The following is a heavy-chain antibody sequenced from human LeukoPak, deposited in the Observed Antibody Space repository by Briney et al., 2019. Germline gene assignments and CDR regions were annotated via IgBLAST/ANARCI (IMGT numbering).Heavy chain of an antibody. CDR3: ARKGYCSGGSCYSYVRLDV. J-gene: IGHJ6*04. V-gene: IGHV1-69*06. CDR2: IIPIFGTA. CDR1: GGTFSSYA. Sequence: SVKVSCKASGGTFSSYAISWVRQAPGQGLEWMGGIIPIFGTANYAQKFQGRVTITADKSTSTAYMELSSLRSEDTAVYYCARKGYCSGGSCYSYVRLDVWGKGTTVTVSS. D-gene: IGHD2-15*01.